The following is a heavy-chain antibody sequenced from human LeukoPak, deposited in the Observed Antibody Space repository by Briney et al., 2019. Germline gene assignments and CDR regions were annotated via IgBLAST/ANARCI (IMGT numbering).Heavy chain of an antibody. V-gene: IGHV3-23*01. CDR1: GFTFSSYA. J-gene: IGHJ6*02. D-gene: IGHD4/OR15-4a*01. Sequence: PGGSLRLSCAASGFTFSSYAMSWVRQAPGKGLEWVSTISGSGAYTYYADSVKGRFTISRDNSKNTLYLQMNSLRAEDTAVYYCARLYPRPYYGMDVWGQGTTVTVSS. CDR3: ARLYPRPYYGMDV. CDR2: ISGSGAYT.